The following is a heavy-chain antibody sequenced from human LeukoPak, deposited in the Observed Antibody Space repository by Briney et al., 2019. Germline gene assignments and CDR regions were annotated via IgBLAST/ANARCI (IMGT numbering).Heavy chain of an antibody. CDR1: GFTFSSYA. CDR3: ARDTVGYCTNGVCYMLPNYYGMDV. J-gene: IGHJ6*02. CDR2: ISGSGGST. V-gene: IGHV3-23*01. D-gene: IGHD2-8*01. Sequence: GGSLRLSCAASGFTFSSYAMSWVRQAPGKGLEWVSAISGSGGSTYYADSVKGRFTISRDNSKNTLYLQMNSLRAEDTAVYYCARDTVGYCTNGVCYMLPNYYGMDVWGQGTTVTVSS.